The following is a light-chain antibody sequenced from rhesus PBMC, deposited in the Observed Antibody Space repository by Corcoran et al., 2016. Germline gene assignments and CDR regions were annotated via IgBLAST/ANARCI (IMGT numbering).Light chain of an antibody. J-gene: IGKJ1*01. CDR1: QDISNY. CDR2: YAS. Sequence: DIQMTQAPSSLSASLGDTVTLTCRASQDISNYLAWFQQKPGKAPKPLIYYASHLESGVPSRFSGSGSGTDFTLTISSLQPEDFAIYFCQQHNTYPRTFGQGTKVEIK. V-gene: IGKV1S14*01. CDR3: QQHNTYPRT.